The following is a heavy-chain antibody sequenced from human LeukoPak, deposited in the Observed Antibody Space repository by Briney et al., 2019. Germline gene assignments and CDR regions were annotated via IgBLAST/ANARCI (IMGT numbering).Heavy chain of an antibody. CDR2: IIPIFGTA. CDR1: GGTFSSYA. D-gene: IGHD3-10*01. V-gene: IGHV1-69*01. Sequence: SVKVSCRASGGTFSSYAISWVRQAPGQGLEWMGGIIPIFGTANYAQKFQGRVTITADESTSTAYMELSSLRSEDTAVYYCARSTNSRPYYYGSGNYFDYWGQGTLVTVSS. CDR3: ARSTNSRPYYYGSGNYFDY. J-gene: IGHJ4*02.